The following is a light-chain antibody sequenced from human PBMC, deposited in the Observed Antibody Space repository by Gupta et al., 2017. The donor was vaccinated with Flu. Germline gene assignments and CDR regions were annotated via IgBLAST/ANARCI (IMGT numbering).Light chain of an antibody. CDR1: QSIASD. CDR2: GAS. J-gene: IGKJ1*01. V-gene: IGKV1-39*01. CDR3: QQSHSTPLT. Sequence: DIQMTQSPSSLSASVGDRVTITCWTSQSIASDLNWYQQKPGKAPKLLIYGASSLESGVPSRFSGCGSGTDFTLTISSLQPEDVATYYCQQSHSTPLTFGQGTKVEI.